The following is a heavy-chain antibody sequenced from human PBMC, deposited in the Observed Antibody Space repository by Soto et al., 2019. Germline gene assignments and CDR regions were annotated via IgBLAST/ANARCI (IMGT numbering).Heavy chain of an antibody. V-gene: IGHV1-18*01. CDR2: ISAYNGNT. Sequence: QVQLVQSGAEVKKPGASVKVSCKASGYTFTSYGISWVRQAPGQGLEWMGWISAYNGNTNYAQKLQGRVTMTTDTSTSTAYMELRSLRSDDTAVYYCASIHCSGGSCYGGEFDYWGQGTLVTVSS. CDR3: ASIHCSGGSCYGGEFDY. D-gene: IGHD2-15*01. J-gene: IGHJ4*02. CDR1: GYTFTSYG.